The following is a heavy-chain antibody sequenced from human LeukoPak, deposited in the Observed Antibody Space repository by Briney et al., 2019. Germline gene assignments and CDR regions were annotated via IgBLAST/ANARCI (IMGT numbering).Heavy chain of an antibody. V-gene: IGHV4-4*02. CDR1: GGSISSSTW. CDR3: ARDRGTVTTLRYNWFDP. J-gene: IGHJ5*02. Sequence: SETLSLTCAVSGGSISSSTWWSWVRQPPGKGLEWIGEIYHGGSTNYNPSLKSRVTISVDKSKNQFSLKLSSVTAADTAVYYCARDRGTVTTLRYNWFDPWGQGTLVTVSS. D-gene: IGHD4-17*01. CDR2: IYHGGST.